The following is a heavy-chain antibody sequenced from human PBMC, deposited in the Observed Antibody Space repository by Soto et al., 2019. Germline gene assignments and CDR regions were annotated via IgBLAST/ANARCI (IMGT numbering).Heavy chain of an antibody. Sequence: QLHLQESGPGLVKPSETLSLTCTVSGGSISGSGGLWGWIRQPHGKGLESIGTIYHNGNTYYDPSLWSRVTMSVDTSKNEFSLNLNSLTAADTAVYYCARLPRYGSGTYPEFWGQGTLVTVSS. V-gene: IGHV4-39*01. CDR1: GGSISGSGGL. CDR3: ARLPRYGSGTYPEF. D-gene: IGHD3-10*01. J-gene: IGHJ4*02. CDR2: IYHNGNT.